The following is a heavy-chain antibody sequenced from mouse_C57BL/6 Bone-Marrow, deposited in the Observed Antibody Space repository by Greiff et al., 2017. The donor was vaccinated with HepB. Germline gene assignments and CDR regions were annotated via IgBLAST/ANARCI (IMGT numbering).Heavy chain of an antibody. V-gene: IGHV1-18*01. D-gene: IGHD2-5*01. Sequence: VQLQQSGPELVKPGASVKIPCKASGNTFTDYNMDWVKQSHGKSLEWIGDINPNNGGTIYNQKFKGKATLTVDKSSSTAYMELRSLTSEDTAVYYCARPGGPYYSNYVPYFDVWGTGTTVTVSS. J-gene: IGHJ1*03. CDR1: GNTFTDYN. CDR3: ARPGGPYYSNYVPYFDV. CDR2: INPNNGGT.